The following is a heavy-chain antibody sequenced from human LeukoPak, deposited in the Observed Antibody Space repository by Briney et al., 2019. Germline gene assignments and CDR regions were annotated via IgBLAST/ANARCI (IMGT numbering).Heavy chain of an antibody. V-gene: IGHV3-21*01. CDR1: GFTFSNYV. CDR3: ARDQSHRDPVAFDI. D-gene: IGHD3-10*01. CDR2: ISSTSSYI. Sequence: PGGSLRLSCAASGFTFSNYVMHWVRQAPGKGLEWVSTISSTSSYIYYADSVKGRFTISRDNAKNSLDLQMNSLRAEDTAVYYCARDQSHRDPVAFDIWGQGTMVTVSS. J-gene: IGHJ3*02.